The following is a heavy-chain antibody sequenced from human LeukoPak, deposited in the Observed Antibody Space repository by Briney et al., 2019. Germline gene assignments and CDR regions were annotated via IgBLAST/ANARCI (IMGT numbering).Heavy chain of an antibody. CDR1: GGSISSGGYY. D-gene: IGHD3-22*01. CDR3: ARGRGYYDPFDP. CDR2: IYYSGST. Sequence: SETLSLTCTVSGGSISSGGYYWSWIRQHPGKGLEWIGYIYYSGSTYYNPSLKSRVTISVDTSKNQFSLKLSSVTAADTAVYYCARGRGYYDPFDPWGQGTLATVSS. J-gene: IGHJ5*02. V-gene: IGHV4-31*03.